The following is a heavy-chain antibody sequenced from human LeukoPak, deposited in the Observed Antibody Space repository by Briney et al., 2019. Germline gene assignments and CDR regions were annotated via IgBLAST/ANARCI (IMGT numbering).Heavy chain of an antibody. Sequence: GGSLRLSCAASGFTLSGFWMHWIRQAPGKGLMWLSRINRDGSSADYADSVKGRFTISRDNARSTLDLQMNSLRVEDTAVYYCASVDSNGWALEYWGQGTLVTVSS. V-gene: IGHV3-74*01. J-gene: IGHJ4*02. D-gene: IGHD3-22*01. CDR1: GFTLSGFW. CDR2: INRDGSSA. CDR3: ASVDSNGWALEY.